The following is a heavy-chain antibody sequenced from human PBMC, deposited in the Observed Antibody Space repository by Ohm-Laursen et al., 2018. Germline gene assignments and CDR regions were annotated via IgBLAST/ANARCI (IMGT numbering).Heavy chain of an antibody. CDR2: IYNSGRT. J-gene: IGHJ4*02. D-gene: IGHD6-13*01. CDR3: ASQIGYFDY. Sequence: GTLSLTCTVSGGSISSYYWSWIRQPPGKGLEWIGYIYNSGRTDYNPSLRSRVTISLDKSKNQFSLRLSSVTAADTAVYYCASQIGYFDYWGQGTLVTVSS. CDR1: GGSISSYY. V-gene: IGHV4-59*01.